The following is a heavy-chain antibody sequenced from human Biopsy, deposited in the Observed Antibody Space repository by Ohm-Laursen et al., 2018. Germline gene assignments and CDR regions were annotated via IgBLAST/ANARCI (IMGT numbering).Heavy chain of an antibody. V-gene: IGHV4-59*01. J-gene: IGHJ4*02. Sequence: SETLSLTCTVSGGSIGSFFWNWIRQPPGKRLEWIGNIYYSGSTNFNPSLKSRVTISVDTSKNQFSLKLSSVTAADTAVYFCARGSSYGYDFDYWGQGTLVAVSS. CDR2: IYYSGST. CDR3: ARGSSYGYDFDY. D-gene: IGHD5-18*01. CDR1: GGSIGSFF.